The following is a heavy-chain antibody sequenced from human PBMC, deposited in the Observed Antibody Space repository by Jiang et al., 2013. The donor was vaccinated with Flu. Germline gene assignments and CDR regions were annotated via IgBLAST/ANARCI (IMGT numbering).Heavy chain of an antibody. CDR3: ARGFVETAFDF. V-gene: IGHV1-2*02. J-gene: IGHJ4*02. D-gene: IGHD5-18*01. Sequence: EVRSLGPSVTVSCKASGYIFIGHEIHWVRQAPGQGPEWMGWINPNGGGTNYAQKFQGRVTMTRDTSISTAYMEVSRLRSDDTAVYYCARGFVETAFDFWGQGTLVTVSS. CDR1: GYIFIGHE. CDR2: INPNGGGT.